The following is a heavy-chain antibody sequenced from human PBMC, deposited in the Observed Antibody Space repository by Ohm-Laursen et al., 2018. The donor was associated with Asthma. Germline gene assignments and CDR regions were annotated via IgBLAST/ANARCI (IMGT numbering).Heavy chain of an antibody. CDR3: ARDLFPGIAVAGTPYFDY. J-gene: IGHJ4*02. D-gene: IGHD6-19*01. CDR1: GFTFRSYA. CDR2: ISYDGSNK. Sequence: SLRLSCTASGFTFRSYAMHWVRQAPGKGLEWVAVISYDGSNKYYADSVKGRFTISRDNSKNTLYLQMNSLRAEDTAVYYCARDLFPGIAVAGTPYFDYWGQGTLVTVSS. V-gene: IGHV3-30*04.